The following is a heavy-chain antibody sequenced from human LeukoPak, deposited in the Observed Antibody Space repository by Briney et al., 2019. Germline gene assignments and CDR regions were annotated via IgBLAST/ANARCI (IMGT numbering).Heavy chain of an antibody. CDR3: ARRGVLNWFDP. CDR2: ISSSGST. D-gene: IGHD3-10*01. V-gene: IGHV4-61*02. Sequence: PSETLSLTCTVSGDSISSGDYYWSWIRQPAGKGLEWIGRISSSGSTYYNPSLKSRVTISVDTSKNQFSLKLSSVTAADTAVYYCARRGVLNWFDPWGQGTLVIVSS. J-gene: IGHJ5*02. CDR1: GDSISSGDYY.